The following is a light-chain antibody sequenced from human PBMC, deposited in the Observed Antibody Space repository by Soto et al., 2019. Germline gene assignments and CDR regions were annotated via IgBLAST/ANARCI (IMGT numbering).Light chain of an antibody. Sequence: DTQMTQSPSSLSASVGDRVTITCRASQTISTYLNWYQQKPGKAPRLLIYDASSLLSGVPSRFSGSGSGTDFTLTIASLQPEDFSTYYCQQSDSTPYTFGQWTKVEI. CDR2: DAS. CDR3: QQSDSTPYT. V-gene: IGKV1-39*01. J-gene: IGKJ2*01. CDR1: QTISTY.